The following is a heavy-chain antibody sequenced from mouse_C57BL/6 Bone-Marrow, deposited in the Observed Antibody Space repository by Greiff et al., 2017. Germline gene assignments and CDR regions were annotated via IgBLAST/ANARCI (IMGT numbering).Heavy chain of an antibody. D-gene: IGHD1-2*01. J-gene: IGHJ4*01. CDR3: ARWELTALYYYAMDY. CDR1: GYTFTSYW. V-gene: IGHV1-64*01. CDR2: IHPNSGRT. Sequence: QVQLQQPGAELVKPGASVKLSCKASGYTFTSYWMHWVKQRPGQGLEWIGMIHPNSGRTNYTEKFKSKATLTVDKSSSTAYMQLSSLTSEDSAVYYFARWELTALYYYAMDYWGQGTSVTVSS.